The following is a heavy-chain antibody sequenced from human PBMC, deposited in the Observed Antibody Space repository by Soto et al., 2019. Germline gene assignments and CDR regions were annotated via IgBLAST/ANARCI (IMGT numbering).Heavy chain of an antibody. J-gene: IGHJ4*02. CDR2: ISYDGNNK. D-gene: IGHD3-22*01. V-gene: IGHV3-30-3*01. CDR1: GFIFSNSA. Sequence: QPGGSLRLSCAGSGFIFSNSAFHWVRQAPGKGLEWVALISYDGNNKYYADSVKGRFTISRDNSKNTLYLQMHSLRADDTAVYYCAREVAYYDRSGFFDYWGQGA. CDR3: AREVAYYDRSGFFDY.